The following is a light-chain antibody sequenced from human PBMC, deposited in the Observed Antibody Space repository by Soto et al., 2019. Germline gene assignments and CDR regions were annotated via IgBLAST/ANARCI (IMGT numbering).Light chain of an antibody. V-gene: IGKV3-15*01. CDR3: QQYNNWLWT. Sequence: EILMTQSPATLSVSPGERATLSCRASPSVSSNLAWYQQKPGQAPRLLMYGASTRATGIPARFSGSGSGPEFTLTISSLQSEDSAVDYCQQYNNWLWTLGQGTKVEGK. CDR2: GAS. J-gene: IGKJ1*01. CDR1: PSVSSN.